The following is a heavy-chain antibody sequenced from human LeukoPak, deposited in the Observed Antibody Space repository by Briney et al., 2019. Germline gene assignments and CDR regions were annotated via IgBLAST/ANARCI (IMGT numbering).Heavy chain of an antibody. J-gene: IGHJ4*02. D-gene: IGHD3-9*01. V-gene: IGHV3-15*01. Sequence: GGSLRLSCAASGFTFSNAWMSWVRQAPGKGLECVGRIKSKTDGGTTDYAAPVKGRFTISRDDSKNTLYLQMNSLKTEDTAVYYCTTDVDLYYFDYWGQGTLVTVSS. CDR2: IKSKTDGGTT. CDR1: GFTFSNAW. CDR3: TTDVDLYYFDY.